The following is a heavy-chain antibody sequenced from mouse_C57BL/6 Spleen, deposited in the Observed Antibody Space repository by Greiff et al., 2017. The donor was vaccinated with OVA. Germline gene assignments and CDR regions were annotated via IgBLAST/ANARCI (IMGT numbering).Heavy chain of an antibody. V-gene: IGHV1-50*01. CDR2: IDPSDSYT. Sequence: QVQLQQPGAELVKPGASVKLSCKASGYTFTSYWMQWVKQRPGQGLEWIGEIDPSDSYTNYNQKFKGKATLTVDTSSSTAYMQLSSLTSEDSAVDYCARRTGTEDFDYWGQGTTLTVSS. CDR3: ARRTGTEDFDY. CDR1: GYTFTSYW. D-gene: IGHD4-1*01. J-gene: IGHJ2*01.